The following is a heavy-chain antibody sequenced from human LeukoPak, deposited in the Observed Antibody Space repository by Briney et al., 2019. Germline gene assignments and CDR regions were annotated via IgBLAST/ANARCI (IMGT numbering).Heavy chain of an antibody. Sequence: SETLFLTCTVSGTSISSSGYYWGWIRQPPGMGLEWIGSIYYSGSTYYSPSLKSRVTISVDTSKNQFSLKLSSVTAADTAVYFCARHQRVATLPPDISYWGQGTLVTVSS. D-gene: IGHD3-3*02. CDR3: ARHQRVATLPPDISY. CDR2: IYYSGST. J-gene: IGHJ4*02. V-gene: IGHV4-39*01. CDR1: GTSISSSGYY.